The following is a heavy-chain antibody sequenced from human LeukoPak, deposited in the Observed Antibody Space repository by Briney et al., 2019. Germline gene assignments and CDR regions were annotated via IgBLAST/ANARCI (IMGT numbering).Heavy chain of an antibody. D-gene: IGHD3-10*02. V-gene: IGHV3-21*01. CDR3: TRVKYVRGCLDS. CDR1: GFSFSKYS. J-gene: IGHJ4*02. Sequence: GGSLRPSCVASGFSFSKYSMNWVRQAPGKGLEWVSSMSISTSTFIYYADSVKGRFTISRDNAKNTLYLQMNSLTAEDTAVYYCTRVKYVRGCLDSWGQGALVTVSS. CDR2: MSISTSTFI.